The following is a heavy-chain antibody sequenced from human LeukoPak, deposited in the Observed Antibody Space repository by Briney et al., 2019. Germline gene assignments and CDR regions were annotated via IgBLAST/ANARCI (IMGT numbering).Heavy chain of an antibody. CDR1: GFTFSSYA. J-gene: IGHJ4*02. D-gene: IGHD6-13*01. CDR2: ISGSGGST. V-gene: IGHV3-23*01. Sequence: GGSLRLSCAASGFTFSSYAMSWVRQAPGKGLEWVSAISGSGGSTYYADSVKGRFTISRDNSKNTLYLQMNSLRAEDTAVYYCAKDAPLYAYSRSWYYFDYWGQGTLVTVSS. CDR3: AKDAPLYAYSRSWYYFDY.